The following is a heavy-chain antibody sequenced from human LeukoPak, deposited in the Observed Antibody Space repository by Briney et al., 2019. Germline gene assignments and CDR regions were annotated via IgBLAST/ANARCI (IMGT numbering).Heavy chain of an antibody. CDR2: IFSST. Sequence: GGSLRLSCLASGFTFSHFWMSWVRQAPGKGLEWVSFIFSSTHYSDSVKGRFTISRDNSKNTLYLQMNSLRAEDTAVYYCARRAGAYSHPYDYWGQGTLVTVSS. D-gene: IGHD4/OR15-4a*01. CDR3: ARRAGAYSHPYDY. J-gene: IGHJ4*02. CDR1: GFTFSHFW. V-gene: IGHV3-53*01.